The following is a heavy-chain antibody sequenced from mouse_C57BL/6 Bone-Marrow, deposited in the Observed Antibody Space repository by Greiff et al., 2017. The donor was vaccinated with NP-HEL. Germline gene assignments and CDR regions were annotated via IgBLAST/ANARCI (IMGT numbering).Heavy chain of an antibody. CDR1: GFNIKNTY. J-gene: IGHJ4*01. D-gene: IGHD2-1*01. V-gene: IGHV14-3*01. CDR2: IDPANGNT. Sequence: EVQLVESVAELVRPGASVKLSCTASGFNIKNTYMHWVKQRPEQGLEWIGRIDPANGNTKYAPKFQGKATITADTSSNTAYLQLSSLTSEDTAIYYCAGGYGNYEGDYAMDYWGQGTSVTVSS. CDR3: AGGYGNYEGDYAMDY.